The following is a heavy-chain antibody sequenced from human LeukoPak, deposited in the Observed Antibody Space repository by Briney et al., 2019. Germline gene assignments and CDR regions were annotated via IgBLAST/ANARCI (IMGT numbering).Heavy chain of an antibody. Sequence: SETLSLTCAVYGGSFSGYYWSWIRQPPGKGLEWIWEINHSGSTNYNPSLKNRVTISVDTSKNQFSLRLSSETAADTAVYYCARVERGYCSSTSCSGYYYYYGMDVWGQGITVTVSS. D-gene: IGHD2-2*01. CDR3: ARVERGYCSSTSCSGYYYYYGMDV. V-gene: IGHV4-34*01. CDR1: GGSFSGYY. CDR2: INHSGST. J-gene: IGHJ6*02.